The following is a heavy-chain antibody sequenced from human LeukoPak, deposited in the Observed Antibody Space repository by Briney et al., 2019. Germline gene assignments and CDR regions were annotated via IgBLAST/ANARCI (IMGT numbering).Heavy chain of an antibody. Sequence: PGGSLRLSCAASGFTLTNFAMSWVRQAPGKGLEWVSGLSGSGGSTYYADSVKGRFTISRDISNNTLYLQMNSLRAEDTAVYYCAKEPGPWGQGTLVTVSS. J-gene: IGHJ5*02. CDR3: AKEPGP. CDR1: GFTLTNFA. D-gene: IGHD1-14*01. V-gene: IGHV3-23*01. CDR2: LSGSGGST.